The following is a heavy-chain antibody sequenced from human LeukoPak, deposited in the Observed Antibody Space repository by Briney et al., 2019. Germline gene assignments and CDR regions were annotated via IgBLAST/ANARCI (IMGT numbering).Heavy chain of an antibody. CDR2: ISSSSSYI. CDR3: ARETGAVAGDY. Sequence: PGGSLRLSCAASGFTFSSYSMNWVRQAPGKGLEWVSSISSSSSYIYYADSVEGRFTISRDNAKNSLYLQMNSLRAEDTAVYYCARETGAVAGDYWGQGTLVTVSS. J-gene: IGHJ4*02. CDR1: GFTFSSYS. V-gene: IGHV3-21*01. D-gene: IGHD6-19*01.